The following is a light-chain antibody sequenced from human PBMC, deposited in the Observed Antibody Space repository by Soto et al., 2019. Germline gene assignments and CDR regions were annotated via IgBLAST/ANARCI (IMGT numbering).Light chain of an antibody. Sequence: QSVLTQPASVSGSPGQSITISCTGTSSDVGDYDYVSWYQQHPGKAPKLIIYDVTNRPSGVSNRFSGSKSGNTASLTISGLQAEDEADYYCGSYTSSTSYVFGSGTKVTV. CDR1: SSDVGDYDY. CDR2: DVT. CDR3: GSYTSSTSYV. J-gene: IGLJ1*01. V-gene: IGLV2-14*03.